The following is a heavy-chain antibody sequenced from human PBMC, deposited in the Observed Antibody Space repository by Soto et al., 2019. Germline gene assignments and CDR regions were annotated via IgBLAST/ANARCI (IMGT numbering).Heavy chain of an antibody. CDR1: GGSINNYY. D-gene: IGHD3-22*01. V-gene: IGHV4-59*03. J-gene: IGHJ4*02. Sequence: QLQASGPGLVKPSETLSLTCTVSGGSINNYYWNWIRQPPGKGLEWIGNIYYSWSTNYNPSLKSRGTISIDTSKEEFSLNLNSVAAADTAVYYCAVSTGSSQYYFDSVGQGALVTVSS. CDR2: IYYSWST. CDR3: AVSTGSSQYYFDS.